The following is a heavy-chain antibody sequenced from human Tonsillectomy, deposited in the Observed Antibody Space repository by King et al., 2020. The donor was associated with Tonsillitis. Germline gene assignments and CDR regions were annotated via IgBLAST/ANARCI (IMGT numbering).Heavy chain of an antibody. D-gene: IGHD4-17*01. CDR3: AKDPQLPTVSTSLNFYS. J-gene: IGHJ4*02. Sequence: VQLVESGGGLVQPGGSLRLSCAASGFTFSSYGMSWVRQAPGKGLEWVSAISGSGGSTYYADSVKGRFTISRDNSKNTLYLQLNSLRAEDTAVYYCAKDPQLPTVSTSLNFYSWGQGTLVTLSS. CDR2: ISGSGGST. CDR1: GFTFSSYG. V-gene: IGHV3-23*04.